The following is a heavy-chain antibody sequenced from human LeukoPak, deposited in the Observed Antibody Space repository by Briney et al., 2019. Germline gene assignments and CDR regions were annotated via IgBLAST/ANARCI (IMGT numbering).Heavy chain of an antibody. CDR2: IIPMFGTA. D-gene: IGHD2-2*01. CDR1: GCTFINYA. Sequence: AVTVSFKASGCTFINYAISGVRQAAGRELDGMGGIIPMFGTANYAQKFQGRVTLTADESTSTAYMELSSLRSEDTAVYYCARENHEGVPAAIMHAWWFDPWGQGTLVTVSS. J-gene: IGHJ5*02. CDR3: ARENHEGVPAAIMHAWWFDP. V-gene: IGHV1-69*13.